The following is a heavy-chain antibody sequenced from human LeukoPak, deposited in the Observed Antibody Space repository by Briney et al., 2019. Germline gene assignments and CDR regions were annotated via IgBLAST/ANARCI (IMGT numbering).Heavy chain of an antibody. D-gene: IGHD3-10*01. CDR3: AKDYSKTSYYGSGTHYRPNWFDP. V-gene: IGHV3-48*03. Sequence: GGSLRLSCAASGFTFSSYEMNWVRQAPGKGLEWVSYISSSGSTIYYADSVKGRLTISRDNAKNSLYLQMNSLRAEDTAVYYCAKDYSKTSYYGSGTHYRPNWFDPWGQGTLVTVSS. CDR2: ISSSGSTI. J-gene: IGHJ5*02. CDR1: GFTFSSYE.